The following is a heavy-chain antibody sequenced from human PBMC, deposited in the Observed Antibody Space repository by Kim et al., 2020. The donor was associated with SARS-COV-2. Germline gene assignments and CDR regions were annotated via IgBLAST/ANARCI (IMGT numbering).Heavy chain of an antibody. D-gene: IGHD3-10*01. Sequence: SETLSLTWDVSGESITNNNWWTWVRQPPGKGLEWLGEIHHNGNTNYHPSLKSRVTISLDKSKNQFSLKLSSVTAADTAVYYCARRSGTYITWGQGTLFTV. CDR3: ARRSGTYIT. CDR1: GESITNNNW. CDR2: IHHNGNT. V-gene: IGHV4-4*02. J-gene: IGHJ5*02.